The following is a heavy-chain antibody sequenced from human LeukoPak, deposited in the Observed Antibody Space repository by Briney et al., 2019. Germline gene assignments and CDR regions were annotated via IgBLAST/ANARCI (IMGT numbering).Heavy chain of an antibody. D-gene: IGHD3-3*01. V-gene: IGHV1-69*04. J-gene: IGHJ5*02. CDR3: ARDLNDFWSGNNWFDP. CDR1: XGTFSSYT. Sequence: SXKASXGTFSSYTISWVRQAPGQGLEWMGRIIPILGIANYAQKFQGRVTITADKSTRTAYMELSSLRSEDTAVYYCARDLNDFWSGNNWFDPWGQGTLVTVSS. CDR2: IIPILGIA.